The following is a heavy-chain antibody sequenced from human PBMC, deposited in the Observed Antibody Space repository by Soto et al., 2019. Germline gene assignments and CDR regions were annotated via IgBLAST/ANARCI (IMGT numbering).Heavy chain of an antibody. CDR2: IYVSGST. CDR3: ARWDSVNYCDSFDI. J-gene: IGHJ3*02. Sequence: SETLSLTCTVSGGSISRYYWSWIRQTAGKGLEWLGRIYVSGSTDYNPSLNSRVTISEDTSKNQLYLQLSSVTAADTAVYFCARWDSVNYCDSFDIWGQGTMVTVSS. D-gene: IGHD1-7*01. V-gene: IGHV4-4*07. CDR1: GGSISRYY.